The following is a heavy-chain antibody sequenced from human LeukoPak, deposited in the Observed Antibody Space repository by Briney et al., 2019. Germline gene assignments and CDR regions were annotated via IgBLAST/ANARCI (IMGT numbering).Heavy chain of an antibody. V-gene: IGHV4-38-2*01. D-gene: IGHD1-26*01. CDR3: ARGSTDVYWYLDV. Sequence: SETLSLTCGVSGYSISSGYYWAWIRQPPGTGLEWIGFIHDTGSTAYNPSLKSRVTISLETSKNQLSLMLTSVTAADTAMYYCARGSTDVYWYLDVWGRGTLVTVSS. CDR1: GYSISSGYY. J-gene: IGHJ2*01. CDR2: IHDTGST.